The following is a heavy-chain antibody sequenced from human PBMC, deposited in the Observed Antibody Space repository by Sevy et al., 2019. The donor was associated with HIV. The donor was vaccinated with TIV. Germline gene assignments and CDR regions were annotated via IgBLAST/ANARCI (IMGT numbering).Heavy chain of an antibody. V-gene: IGHV1-18*01. CDR2: ISPYNDKT. CDR3: ARGGSSYDVLTYYDH. Sequence: ASVKVSCKASGYNFKTYGITWLRQAPGEGFEWMGWISPYNDKTQYEQKFQGRVTMTTDTSTKTVYMELTSLGSDDTAVYYCARGGSSYDVLTYYDHWGQRTLVTVSS. J-gene: IGHJ4*02. D-gene: IGHD3-9*01. CDR1: GYNFKTYG.